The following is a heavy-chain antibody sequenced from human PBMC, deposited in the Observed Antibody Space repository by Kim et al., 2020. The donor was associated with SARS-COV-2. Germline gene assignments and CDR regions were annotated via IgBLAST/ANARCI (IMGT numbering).Heavy chain of an antibody. CDR3: AKEEQWPTTNFDY. J-gene: IGHJ4*02. V-gene: IGHV3-30*18. CDR1: GFTFSSYG. D-gene: IGHD6-19*01. CDR2: ISYDGSNK. Sequence: GGSLRLSCAASGFTFSSYGMHWVRQAPGKGLEWVVVISYDGSNKYYADSVKGRFTISRDNSKNTLYLQMNSLRAEDTAVYYCAKEEQWPTTNFDYWGQGTLVTVSS.